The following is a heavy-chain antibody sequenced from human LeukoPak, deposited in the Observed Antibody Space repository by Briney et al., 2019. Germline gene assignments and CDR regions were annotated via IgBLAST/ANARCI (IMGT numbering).Heavy chain of an antibody. Sequence: HPGGSLRLSCAASGFTFSSYAMHWVRQAPGKGLEWVAVISYDGSNKYYADSVKGRFTISRDNSKNTLYLQMNSLRAEDTAVYYCARAPIAAAVNGGYYFDYWGQGTLVTVSS. CDR2: ISYDGSNK. J-gene: IGHJ4*02. CDR1: GFTFSSYA. D-gene: IGHD6-13*01. CDR3: ARAPIAAAVNGGYYFDY. V-gene: IGHV3-30-3*01.